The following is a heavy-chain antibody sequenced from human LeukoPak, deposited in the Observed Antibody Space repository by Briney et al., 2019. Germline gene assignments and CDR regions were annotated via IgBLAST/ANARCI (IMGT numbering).Heavy chain of an antibody. CDR1: GFTFSRYY. J-gene: IGHJ4*02. Sequence: NPAGTLTLTCTVSGFTFSRYYLSWIRQPPGKGLEWIARIYYSARANYTAYLESRVTISVDTSKYQFSLNLSSVTAADTAVYYYARVLPYSSGWGVDYWGQGTLVTVSS. V-gene: IGHV4-59*01. D-gene: IGHD6-19*01. CDR3: ARVLPYSSGWGVDY. CDR2: IYYSARA.